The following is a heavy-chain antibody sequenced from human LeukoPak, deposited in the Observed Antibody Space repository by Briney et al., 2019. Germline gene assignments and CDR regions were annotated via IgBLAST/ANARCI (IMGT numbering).Heavy chain of an antibody. Sequence: GEALNISCKGSGYSFTSYWIGGVRQMPGKGLEWRGIIYPGDSDTRYSPSFQGQVTISADKSISTAYLQWSSLKASDTAMYYCARLRGAVAGFFDYWGQGTLVTVSS. CDR3: ARLRGAVAGFFDY. CDR1: GYSFTSYW. J-gene: IGHJ4*02. D-gene: IGHD6-19*01. CDR2: IYPGDSDT. V-gene: IGHV5-51*01.